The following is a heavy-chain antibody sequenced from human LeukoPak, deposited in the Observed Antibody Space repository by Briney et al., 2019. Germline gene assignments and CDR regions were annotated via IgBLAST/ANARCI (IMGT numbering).Heavy chain of an antibody. V-gene: IGHV1-2*02. J-gene: IGHJ5*02. Sequence: ASVKVSCKASGYTFTSYYMHWVRQAPGQGLEWMGWINPNSGGTNYAQKFQGRVTMTRDTSISTAYMELSRLRSDDKAVYYCAGGAGYCSGGSCYQRFDPWGQGTLVTVSS. CDR1: GYTFTSYY. CDR3: AGGAGYCSGGSCYQRFDP. CDR2: INPNSGGT. D-gene: IGHD2-15*01.